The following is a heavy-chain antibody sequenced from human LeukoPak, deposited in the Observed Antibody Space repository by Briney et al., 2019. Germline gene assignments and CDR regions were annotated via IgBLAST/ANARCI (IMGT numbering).Heavy chain of an antibody. CDR2: ITAGGGIT. CDR3: AKDRFGELLYYFDY. V-gene: IGHV3-23*01. J-gene: IGHJ4*02. CDR1: GFTFSSYA. D-gene: IGHD3-10*01. Sequence: GGSLRLSCAASGFTFSSYAMSWVRQAPAKGLEWVSTITAGGGITYHAKSVKGRFTISRDNSKDTLYLEMNSLRAEDTAVYYCAKDRFGELLYYFDYWGQGTLVTVSS.